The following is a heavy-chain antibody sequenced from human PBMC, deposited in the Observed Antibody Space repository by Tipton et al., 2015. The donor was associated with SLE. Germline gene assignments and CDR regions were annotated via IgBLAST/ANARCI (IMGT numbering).Heavy chain of an antibody. D-gene: IGHD6-13*01. CDR2: IYYNGNT. J-gene: IGHJ4*02. CDR1: GDSISSSSYY. CDR3: AAPAAAGTHDY. Sequence: TLSLTCIVSGDSISSSSYYWTWIRQRPGKGLEWIGSIYYNGNTYYKPSLKSRVSISLDRSKNQFSLNLGSVTAADTAVYYCAAPAAAGTHDYWGQGTLVTVSS. V-gene: IGHV4-31*03.